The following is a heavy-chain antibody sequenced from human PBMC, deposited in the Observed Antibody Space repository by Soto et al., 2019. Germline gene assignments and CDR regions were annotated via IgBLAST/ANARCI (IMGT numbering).Heavy chain of an antibody. Sequence: PGGSLRLSCAASGFTFSSYSMNWVRQAPGKGLEWVSSISSSSSYIYYADSVKGRFTISRDNAKNSLYLQMNSLRAEDTAVYYCARDPYCSGGSCYHDAFEIWGQGTMVTGSS. CDR1: GFTFSSYS. CDR3: ARDPYCSGGSCYHDAFEI. CDR2: ISSSSSYI. J-gene: IGHJ3*02. D-gene: IGHD2-15*01. V-gene: IGHV3-21*01.